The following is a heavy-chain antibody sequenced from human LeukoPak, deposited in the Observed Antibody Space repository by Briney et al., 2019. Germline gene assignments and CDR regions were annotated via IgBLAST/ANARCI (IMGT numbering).Heavy chain of an antibody. Sequence: PGGSLRLSCAASGFTFSSYAMTWVRQAPGKGLEWVSSISGSSTYMYYADSVKGRFTISRDNAKNSLYLQMNSLRAEDTAVYYCASFYDSSGYSLSDAFDIWGQGTMVTVSS. D-gene: IGHD3-22*01. J-gene: IGHJ3*02. V-gene: IGHV3-21*01. CDR2: ISGSSTYM. CDR1: GFTFSSYA. CDR3: ASFYDSSGYSLSDAFDI.